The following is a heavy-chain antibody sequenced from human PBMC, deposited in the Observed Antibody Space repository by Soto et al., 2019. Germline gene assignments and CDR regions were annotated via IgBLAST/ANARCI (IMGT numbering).Heavy chain of an antibody. CDR1: GFTFISFG. CDR3: AKDRWGYFGDLNLPGY. CDR2: ISDAGSTK. V-gene: IGHV3-30*18. Sequence: QVLLVESGGGVVQPGRSLRLSCAASGFTFISFGMHWVRQAPGKGLEWVAVISDAGSTKHYADSVKGRFTISRDNSKNTLYLQMNSLGPEDTAVYYCAKDRWGYFGDLNLPGYWGQGTLVTVSS. J-gene: IGHJ4*02. D-gene: IGHD4-17*01.